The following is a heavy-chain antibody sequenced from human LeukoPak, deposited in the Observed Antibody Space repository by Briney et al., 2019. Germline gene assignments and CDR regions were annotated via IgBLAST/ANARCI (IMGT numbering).Heavy chain of an antibody. Sequence: APVKVSCKASGYTFTGYYMHWVRQAPGQGLEWMGWINPNSGGTNYAQKFQGRVTMTRDTSISTAYMELSRLRSDDTAVYYCARDPQIVVAHFDYWGQGTLVTVSS. CDR2: INPNSGGT. D-gene: IGHD3-22*01. V-gene: IGHV1-2*02. J-gene: IGHJ4*02. CDR1: GYTFTGYY. CDR3: ARDPQIVVAHFDY.